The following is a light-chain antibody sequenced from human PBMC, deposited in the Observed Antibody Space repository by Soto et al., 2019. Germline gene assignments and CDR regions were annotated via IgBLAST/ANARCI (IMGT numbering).Light chain of an antibody. Sequence: EIVMTQSPATLSVSPGERATLSCRASQYVSNNLAWYQQKPGQGPRLLIYGASTRATGIPARFSGSGSGTEFTLTISSLQSEDFAVYYCQQYNNWPPLTFGGGTKVEIK. J-gene: IGKJ4*01. CDR2: GAS. V-gene: IGKV3-15*01. CDR1: QYVSNN. CDR3: QQYNNWPPLT.